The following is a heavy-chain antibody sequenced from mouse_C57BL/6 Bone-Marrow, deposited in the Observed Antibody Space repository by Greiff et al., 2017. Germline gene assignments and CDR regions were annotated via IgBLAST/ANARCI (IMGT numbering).Heavy chain of an antibody. Sequence: EVQGVESEGGLVQPGSSMKLSCTASGFTFSDYYMAWVSQVPEKGLEWVANINYDGSSTNYLDSLKSRFIISRDDAENILYLQMSSLKYEDTATYYCAGEGDYYGYSGAWFAYWGRGTLVTVSA. V-gene: IGHV5-16*01. D-gene: IGHD2-2*01. CDR2: INYDGSST. J-gene: IGHJ3*01. CDR3: AGEGDYYGYSGAWFAY. CDR1: GFTFSDYY.